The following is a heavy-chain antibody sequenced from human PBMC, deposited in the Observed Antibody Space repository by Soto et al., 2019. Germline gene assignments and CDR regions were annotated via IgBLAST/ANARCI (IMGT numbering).Heavy chain of an antibody. CDR1: GGSMNNYY. V-gene: IGHV4-4*07. CDR3: ARVGCSNTQCHTRGWDV. Sequence: SETLSLTCTVYGGSMNNYYWRWVRQPAGKGLEWVGRIYSDGTPNYSPSLRGRVAMSLDTSKKKFSLHLTSVTAADTALYYCARVGCSNTQCHTRGWDVWGQGITVTVS. CDR2: IYSDGTP. D-gene: IGHD2-2*01. J-gene: IGHJ6*02.